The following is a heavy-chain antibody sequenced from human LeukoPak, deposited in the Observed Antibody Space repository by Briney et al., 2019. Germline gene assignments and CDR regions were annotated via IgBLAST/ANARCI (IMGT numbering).Heavy chain of an antibody. Sequence: GGSLRLSCVASGFTFSSSWMYWVRQAPGKVLVWASRISSDGSSTTYADSVKGRFTISRDNAKNTLFLLMNSLRVEDTAVYYCARADSSWANDYWGQGTLVTVSS. J-gene: IGHJ4*02. CDR2: ISSDGSST. D-gene: IGHD6-13*01. CDR1: GFTFSSSW. V-gene: IGHV3-74*01. CDR3: ARADSSWANDY.